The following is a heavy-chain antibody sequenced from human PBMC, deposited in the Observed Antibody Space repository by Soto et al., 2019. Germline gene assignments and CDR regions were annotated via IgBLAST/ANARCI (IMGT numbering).Heavy chain of an antibody. D-gene: IGHD5-18*01. CDR2: MNSNSGNT. CDR3: AIEDTAMVKTDY. J-gene: IGHJ4*02. V-gene: IGHV1-8*01. CDR1: GYTFTSYD. Sequence: QVQLVQSGAEVKKPGASVKVSCKASGYTFTSYDINWVRQATGQGLEWMGWMNSNSGNTGYAQKFQGRVTMTRNTSISTAYMELSSLRSEDTAVYYGAIEDTAMVKTDYCCQGTLVTVSS.